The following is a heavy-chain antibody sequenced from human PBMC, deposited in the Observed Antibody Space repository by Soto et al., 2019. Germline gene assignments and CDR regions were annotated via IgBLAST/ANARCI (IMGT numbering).Heavy chain of an antibody. Sequence: GGSLRLSCAASGFIFNTYSMNWVRQAPGKGLEWVSYISGSSQTIFYADSVRGRFTISRDNANNSTYLQMVSLRDEDTAVYYCARTLSWRRGPFDSWGQGTLVTVS. D-gene: IGHD2-15*01. CDR1: GFIFNTYS. CDR3: ARTLSWRRGPFDS. J-gene: IGHJ4*02. V-gene: IGHV3-48*02. CDR2: ISGSSQTI.